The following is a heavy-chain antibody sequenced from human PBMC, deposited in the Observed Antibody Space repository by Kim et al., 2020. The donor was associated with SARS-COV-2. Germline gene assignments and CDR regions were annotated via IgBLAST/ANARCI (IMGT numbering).Heavy chain of an antibody. Sequence: GGSLRLSCAASGFTVSSNYMSWVRQAPGKGLEWVSVIYSGGSTYYADSVKGRFTISRDNSKNTLYLQMNSLRAEDTAVYYCARDGANMVRGIDYYYGMDVWGQGTTVTVSS. CDR3: ARDGANMVRGIDYYYGMDV. J-gene: IGHJ6*02. V-gene: IGHV3-66*02. CDR1: GFTVSSNY. CDR2: IYSGGST. D-gene: IGHD3-10*01.